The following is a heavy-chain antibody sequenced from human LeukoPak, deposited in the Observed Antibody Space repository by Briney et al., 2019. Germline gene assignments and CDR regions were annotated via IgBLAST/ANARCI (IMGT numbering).Heavy chain of an antibody. CDR1: GGSISSSRYY. V-gene: IGHV4-39*01. D-gene: IGHD6-6*01. CDR2: IYYSGST. CDR3: AGEYSSSSGAFDI. Sequence: PSETLSLTCTVSGGSISSSRYYWGWIRQPPGKGLEWIGSIYYSGSTYYNPSLKSRVTISVDTSKNPFSLKLSSVTAADTAVYYCAGEYSSSSGAFDIWGQGTMVTVSS. J-gene: IGHJ3*02.